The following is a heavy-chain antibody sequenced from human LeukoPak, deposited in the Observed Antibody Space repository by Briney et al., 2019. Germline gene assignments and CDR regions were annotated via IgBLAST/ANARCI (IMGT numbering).Heavy chain of an antibody. CDR1: GGSFSGYY. CDR3: ARVVVQLLSAIPYHFDY. CDR2: INHSGST. V-gene: IGHV4-34*01. Sequence: SEXXSLTCAVYGGSFSGYYWSWIRQPPGKGLEWIGEINHSGSTNYNPSLTSRVTISVDTSKNQFSLKLSSVTAADTAVYYCARVVVQLLSAIPYHFDYWGQGTLVTVSS. D-gene: IGHD2-2*01. J-gene: IGHJ4*02.